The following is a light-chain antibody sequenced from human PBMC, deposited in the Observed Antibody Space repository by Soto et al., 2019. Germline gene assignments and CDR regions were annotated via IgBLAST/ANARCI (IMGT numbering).Light chain of an antibody. CDR1: SSNIGNNF. V-gene: IGLV1-51*01. J-gene: IGLJ1*01. Sequence: QSVLTQPPSVSAAPGQKVTISCSGSSSNIGNNFVSWYQQLPGTAPKLLIYDNHKRPSGIPDRFSGSKSGTSATLGITGLQTGDEADYYCGTWDSSLSGVFGTGTKVTVI. CDR2: DNH. CDR3: GTWDSSLSGV.